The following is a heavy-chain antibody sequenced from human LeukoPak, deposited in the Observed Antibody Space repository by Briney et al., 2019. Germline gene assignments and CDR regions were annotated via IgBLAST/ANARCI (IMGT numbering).Heavy chain of an antibody. V-gene: IGHV3-66*01. Sequence: GGSLRLSCAASGFTVSSNYMSWVRQAPGKGLEWVSVIYSGGSTYYADSVKGRFTISRDNSKNTLYLQMNSLRAEDTAVYYCASDIVVVPAAGRYMDVWGKGTTVTVSS. CDR1: GFTVSSNY. J-gene: IGHJ6*03. CDR3: ASDIVVVPAAGRYMDV. D-gene: IGHD2-2*01. CDR2: IYSGGST.